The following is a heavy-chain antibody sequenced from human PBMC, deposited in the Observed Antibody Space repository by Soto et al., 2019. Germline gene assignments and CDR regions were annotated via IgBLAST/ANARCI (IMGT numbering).Heavy chain of an antibody. D-gene: IGHD3-10*01. Sequence: SETLSLTCTVSGGSISSGGYYWSWIRQHPGKGLEWIGYIYYSGSTYYNPSLKSRVTISVDTSKSQFSLKLSSVIAADTAVYYCASGGLNFQYWGQGSMVPVSS. V-gene: IGHV4-31*03. CDR1: GGSISSGGYY. CDR3: ASGGLNFQY. CDR2: IYYSGST. J-gene: IGHJ1*01.